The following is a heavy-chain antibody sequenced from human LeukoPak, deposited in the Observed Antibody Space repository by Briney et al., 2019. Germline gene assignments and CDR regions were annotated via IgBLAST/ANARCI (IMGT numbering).Heavy chain of an antibody. V-gene: IGHV3-30*04. CDR1: GFPFKSHA. CDR3: AKDKDGSSYGMDV. D-gene: IGHD5-24*01. CDR2: ISFDGNHK. J-gene: IGHJ6*02. Sequence: GKSLRLSCAASGFPFKSHAMHWVRQAPGRGLEWVSIISFDGNHKYFADSVKGRFTISRDNAKNSLYLQMNSLRAEDTALYYCAKDKDGSSYGMDVWGQGTMVTVSS.